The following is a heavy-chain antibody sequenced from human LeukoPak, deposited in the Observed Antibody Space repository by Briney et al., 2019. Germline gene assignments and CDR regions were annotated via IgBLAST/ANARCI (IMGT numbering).Heavy chain of an antibody. D-gene: IGHD3-9*01. J-gene: IGHJ4*02. CDR2: ITSSSTSM. CDR3: ARTYYDILTGYNPYFDY. CDR1: GFTFTTYS. V-gene: IGHV3-21*01. Sequence: GGSLRLSCAASGFTFTTYSMNWVRQAPGKGLEWVSSITSSSTSMYYADSVKGRFTISRDNAKNSLYLQMISLRAEDTAVCYCARTYYDILTGYNPYFDYWGQGTLVTVSS.